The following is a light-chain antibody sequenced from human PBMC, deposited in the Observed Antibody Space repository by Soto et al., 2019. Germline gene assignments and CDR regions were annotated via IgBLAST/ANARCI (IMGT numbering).Light chain of an antibody. J-gene: IGLJ1*01. CDR3: QSYDSSLSGRV. CDR2: GNS. V-gene: IGLV1-40*01. Sequence: QSVLTQPPSVSGAPGQRVTISCTGSSSNIGAGYDVHWYQQLPGTAPKLLISGNSHRPSGVPDRFSGSKSGTSASLAITGLQAEDEADYYCQSYDSSLSGRVFGTGTKVTVL. CDR1: SSNIGAGYD.